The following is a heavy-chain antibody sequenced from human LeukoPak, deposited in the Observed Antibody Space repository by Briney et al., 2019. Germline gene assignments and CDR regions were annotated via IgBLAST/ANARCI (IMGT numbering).Heavy chain of an antibody. CDR1: GGTFSSYA. Sequence: SVKVSCKASGGTFSSYAISWVRQAPGQGLEWMGRIIPILGIANYAQKFQGRVTITVDKSTSTAYMELSSLRSEDTAVYYCARERPSRRLYYFDYWGQGTLVTVSS. D-gene: IGHD2-21*02. J-gene: IGHJ4*02. V-gene: IGHV1-69*04. CDR2: IIPILGIA. CDR3: ARERPSRRLYYFDY.